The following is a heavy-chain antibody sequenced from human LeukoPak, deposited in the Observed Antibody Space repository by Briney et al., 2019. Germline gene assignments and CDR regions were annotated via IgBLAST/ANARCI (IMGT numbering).Heavy chain of an antibody. CDR2: ISYDGSNK. J-gene: IGHJ6*02. V-gene: IGHV3-30*18. CDR1: GFTFSSYG. CDR3: AKGDRVLLWFGEQSRDYYGMDV. D-gene: IGHD3-10*01. Sequence: PGGSLRLSCAASGFTFSSYGMHWVRQAPGKGLEWVVVISYDGSNKYYADSMKGRFTISRDNSKNTLYLQMNSLRAEDTAVYYCAKGDRVLLWFGEQSRDYYGMDVWGQGTTVTVSS.